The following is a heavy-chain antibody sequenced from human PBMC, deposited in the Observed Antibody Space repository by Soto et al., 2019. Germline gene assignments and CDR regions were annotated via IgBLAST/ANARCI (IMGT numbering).Heavy chain of an antibody. D-gene: IGHD2-2*01. CDR3: ARAESYPYYYYGMDV. CDR2: IIPIFGTA. J-gene: IGHJ6*02. V-gene: IGHV1-69*13. Sequence: GASVKVSCKASGGTFSSYAISWVRQAPGQGLEWMGGIIPIFGTANYAQKFQGRVTITADESTSTAYMELSSLRSEDTAVYYCARAESYPYYYYGMDVWGQGTTVTVSS. CDR1: GGTFSSYA.